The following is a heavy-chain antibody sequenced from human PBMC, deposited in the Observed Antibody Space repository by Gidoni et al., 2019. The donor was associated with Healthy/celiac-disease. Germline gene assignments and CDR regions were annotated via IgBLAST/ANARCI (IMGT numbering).Heavy chain of an antibody. Sequence: QVQLQESGPGLVKPSETLSLTCTVSGGSISSYYWSWIRQPPGKGLGWIWYIYYSGSTNYNPSLKSPVTISVDTSKNQFSLKVNSVTAADTAVYYCARDRGGYVAGAFDSWGQGTLVTVSS. CDR2: IYYSGST. J-gene: IGHJ4*02. D-gene: IGHD5-12*01. V-gene: IGHV4-59*01. CDR1: GGSISSYY. CDR3: ARDRGGYVAGAFDS.